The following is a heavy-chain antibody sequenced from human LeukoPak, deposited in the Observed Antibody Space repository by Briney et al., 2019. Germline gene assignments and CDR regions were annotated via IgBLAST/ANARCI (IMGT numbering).Heavy chain of an antibody. CDR2: IVVGSGNT. CDR1: GFTFTSSA. D-gene: IGHD3-22*01. J-gene: IGHJ6*02. Sequence: GTSVKVSCKASGFTFTSSAVQWVRQARGQRLEWIGWIVVGSGNTNYAQKFQERVTITRDMSTSTAYMELSSVTAADTAVYYCARDTTYYYDSSGTYGMDVWGQGTTVTVSS. V-gene: IGHV1-58*01. CDR3: ARDTTYYYDSSGTYGMDV.